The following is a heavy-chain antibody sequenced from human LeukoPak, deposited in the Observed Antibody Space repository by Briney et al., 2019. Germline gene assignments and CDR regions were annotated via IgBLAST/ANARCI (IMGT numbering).Heavy chain of an antibody. V-gene: IGHV3-30*02. Sequence: GGSLRLSCAASGIIFKIHGMHWVRQAPGKGLEWVTFIRFDGGNKYYADSVKGRFTVSRDNSRNTLYLQMNSLRAEDTAVYYCAREEVAGFDYWGQGTLVTVSS. CDR2: IRFDGGNK. D-gene: IGHD6-19*01. CDR1: GIIFKIHG. CDR3: AREEVAGFDY. J-gene: IGHJ4*02.